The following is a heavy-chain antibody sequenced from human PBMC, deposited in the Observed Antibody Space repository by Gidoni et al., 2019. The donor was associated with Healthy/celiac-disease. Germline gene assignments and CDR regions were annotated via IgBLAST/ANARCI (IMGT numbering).Heavy chain of an antibody. J-gene: IGHJ4*02. CDR2: INPNSGGT. D-gene: IGHD4-17*01. CDR3: ARGSLRTTTVTTFGY. V-gene: IGHV1-2*02. CDR1: GSTFTGYY. Sequence: QVQLVQAGAAVKKPGASVKVSCKAAGSTFTGYYMHCVRKAPRQGLEWMEWINPNSGGTHYAQKFQGLVTMTRDTSISTAYMELSRLRSDDTSVYYCARGSLRTTTVTTFGYWGQGTLVTVSS.